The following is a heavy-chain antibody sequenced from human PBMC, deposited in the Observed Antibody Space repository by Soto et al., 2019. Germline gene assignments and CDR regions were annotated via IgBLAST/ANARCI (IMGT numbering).Heavy chain of an antibody. CDR3: AKAVNRYYDILTGYYTEHYYYYGMDV. Sequence: PGGSLRLSCAASGFTFSSYGMHWVRQAPGKGLEWVAVISYDGSNKYYADSVKGRFTISRDNSKNTLYLRMNSLRAEDTAVYYCAKAVNRYYDILTGYYTEHYYYYGMDVWGQGTTVTVSS. CDR1: GFTFSSYG. D-gene: IGHD3-9*01. V-gene: IGHV3-30*18. CDR2: ISYDGSNK. J-gene: IGHJ6*02.